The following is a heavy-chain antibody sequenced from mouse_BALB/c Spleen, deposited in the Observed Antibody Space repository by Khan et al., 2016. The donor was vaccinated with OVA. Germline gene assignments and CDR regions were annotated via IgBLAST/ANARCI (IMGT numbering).Heavy chain of an antibody. J-gene: IGHJ2*01. D-gene: IGHD1-1*01. Sequence: VQLKQSGAELVKAGASVKMSCKASGYTFTSYWMHWVKQRLGQGLEWFAETNPTNGRTYYNEKFKSKATLTVDKSSSTAYMLLSSLTSEDSAVYYGARIKNRVDAWFDYWGQGTTVTVAS. CDR2: TNPTNGRT. CDR3: ARIKNRVDAWFDY. CDR1: GYTFTSYW. V-gene: IGHV1S81*02.